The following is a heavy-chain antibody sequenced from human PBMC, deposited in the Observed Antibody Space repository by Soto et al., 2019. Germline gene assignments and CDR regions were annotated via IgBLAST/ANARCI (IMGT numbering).Heavy chain of an antibody. J-gene: IGHJ6*02. Sequence: QLQLQESGPGLVKPSETLSLTCTVSGGSIRNNNYYWGWIRQPPGKGLEWIGSIYYSGSTYYNPSLKSRVTISVDTSKNQFSLKLSSVTAADTAVYHCARQKYHGMDVWGQGTTVTVSS. V-gene: IGHV4-39*01. CDR2: IYYSGST. CDR1: GGSIRNNNYY. CDR3: ARQKYHGMDV.